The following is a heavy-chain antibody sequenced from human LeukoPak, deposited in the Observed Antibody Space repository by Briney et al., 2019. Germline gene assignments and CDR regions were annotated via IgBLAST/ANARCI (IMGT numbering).Heavy chain of an antibody. D-gene: IGHD2-21*01. J-gene: IGHJ3*01. CDR1: GGSISSTSYY. V-gene: IGHV4-39*07. Sequence: SETLSLTGTVPGGSISSTSYYWGWSRQPPAKGLEWIASLYYRGRAYYNPSLKSRGTRSVDTSKNPFSLKLSSVPAADTAVYYCARDLVVIANKYAPTLWGQGTMVTVSS. CDR3: ARDLVVIANKYAPTL. CDR2: LYYRGRA.